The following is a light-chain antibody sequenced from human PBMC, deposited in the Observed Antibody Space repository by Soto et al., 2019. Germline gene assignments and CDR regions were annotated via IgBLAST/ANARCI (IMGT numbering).Light chain of an antibody. CDR1: QSVSSN. CDR3: QQYRDWPPT. CDR2: GAS. Sequence: EIVVTHSPATLSVSPWERATLSCRASQSVSSNLAWYQQKPGQAPRLLINGASTRATGIPARFSGSGSGTEFSLTISSLQSEDFAVYYSQQYRDWPPTFGQGTKVDIK. J-gene: IGKJ1*01. V-gene: IGKV3-15*01.